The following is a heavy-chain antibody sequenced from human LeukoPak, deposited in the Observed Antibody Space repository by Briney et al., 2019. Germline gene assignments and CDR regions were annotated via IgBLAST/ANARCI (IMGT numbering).Heavy chain of an antibody. CDR2: INHSGST. CDR3: ARRGRWLHTIDY. Sequence: SSETLSLTCAVYGGSFSGYYWSWIRQPPGKGLEWIGKINHSGSTNYNPSLKSRVTISVDTSKNQFSLKLSSVTAADTAVYYCARRGRWLHTIDYWGQGTLVSVSS. CDR1: GGSFSGYY. D-gene: IGHD5-24*01. V-gene: IGHV4-34*01. J-gene: IGHJ4*02.